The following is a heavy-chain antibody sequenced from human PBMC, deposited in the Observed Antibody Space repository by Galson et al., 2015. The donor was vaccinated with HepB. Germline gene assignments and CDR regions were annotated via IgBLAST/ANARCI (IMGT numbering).Heavy chain of an antibody. CDR1: GYTLTELS. Sequence: SVKVSCKVSGYTLTELSMHWVRQAPGKGLEWMGGFDPEDGETIYAQTFQGRVTMTEDTSTDTAYMELSSLRSEDTAVYYCTTSYSSGWRFDYWGQGTLVTVSS. CDR3: TTSYSSGWRFDY. D-gene: IGHD6-19*01. CDR2: FDPEDGET. V-gene: IGHV1-24*01. J-gene: IGHJ4*02.